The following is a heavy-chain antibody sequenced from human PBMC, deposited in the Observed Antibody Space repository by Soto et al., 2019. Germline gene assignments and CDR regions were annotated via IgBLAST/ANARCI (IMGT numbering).Heavy chain of an antibody. V-gene: IGHV3-30*18. CDR3: AKDVRYSSSWYPREYYYYGMDV. CDR1: GFTFNSYG. CDR2: ISYDGSNK. D-gene: IGHD6-13*01. Sequence: QVQLVESGGGVVQPGRSLRLSCAASGFTFNSYGMHWVRQAPGKGLEWVAVISYDGSNKYYADSVKGRFTISRDNSKNTLYLQMNSLRAEDTAVYYCAKDVRYSSSWYPREYYYYGMDVWGQGTTVTVSS. J-gene: IGHJ6*02.